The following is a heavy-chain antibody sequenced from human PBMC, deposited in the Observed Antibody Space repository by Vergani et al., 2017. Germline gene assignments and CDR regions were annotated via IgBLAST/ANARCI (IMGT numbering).Heavy chain of an antibody. D-gene: IGHD3-9*01. CDR3: ARDRDILTGYYNCLDY. CDR2: ISAYNGNT. Sequence: QVQLVQSGAEVKKPGASVKVSCKATGYTFTSYGISWVRPAPGQGLEWMGWISAYNGNTNYAQKLQGRVTMTTDTSTSTAYMELRSLRSDDTAVYYCARDRDILTGYYNCLDYWGQGTLVTVSS. CDR1: GYTFTSYG. J-gene: IGHJ4*02. V-gene: IGHV1-18*01.